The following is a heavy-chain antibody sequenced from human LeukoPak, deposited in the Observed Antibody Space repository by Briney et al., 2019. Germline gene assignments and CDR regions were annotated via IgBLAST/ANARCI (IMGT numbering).Heavy chain of an antibody. CDR1: GFTFSSYP. CDR2: ISYDGSDK. J-gene: IGHJ4*02. D-gene: IGHD3-10*01. Sequence: GGPLRLSCAASGFTFSSYPMHWVRQAPGKGLEWVAVISYDGSDKYYADSVKGRFTISRDNSRSTLYLQMNSLRPEDTAIYYCAREGYYGSGSPPSLYFDYWGQGTLVTVSS. CDR3: AREGYYGSGSPPSLYFDY. V-gene: IGHV3-30*04.